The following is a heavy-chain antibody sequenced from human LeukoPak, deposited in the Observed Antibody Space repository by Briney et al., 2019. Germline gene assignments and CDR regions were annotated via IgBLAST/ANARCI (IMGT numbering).Heavy chain of an antibody. J-gene: IGHJ6*03. CDR3: ARDYYDSSGYYYVSYYYYMDV. D-gene: IGHD3-22*01. Sequence: ASVKVSCKASDHIFNSYGFSWVRQAPGQGLEWMGWISAYNGNTNYAQKLQGRVTMTTDTSTSTAYMELRSLRSDDTAVYYCARDYYDSSGYYYVSYYYYMDVWGKGTTVTISS. V-gene: IGHV1-18*01. CDR1: DHIFNSYG. CDR2: ISAYNGNT.